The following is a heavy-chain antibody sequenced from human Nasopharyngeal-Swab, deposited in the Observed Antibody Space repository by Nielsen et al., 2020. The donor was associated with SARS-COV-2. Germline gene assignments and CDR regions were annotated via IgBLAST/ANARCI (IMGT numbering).Heavy chain of an antibody. CDR2: IKSKTDGGTT. J-gene: IGHJ6*03. V-gene: IGHV3-15*01. CDR3: TTGRGYSYGYYYYYMDV. Sequence: GESLKISCAASGFTFDDYGMSWVRQAPGKGLEWVGRIKSKTDGGTTDYAAPVKGRFTISRDDSKNTLYLQMNSLKTEDTAVYYCTTGRGYSYGYYYYYMDVWGKGTTVTVSS. D-gene: IGHD5-18*01. CDR1: GFTFDDYG.